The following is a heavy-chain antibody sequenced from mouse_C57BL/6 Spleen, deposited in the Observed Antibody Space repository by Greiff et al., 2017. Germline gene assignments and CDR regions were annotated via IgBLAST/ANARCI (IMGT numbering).Heavy chain of an antibody. CDR2: ISSGGSYT. J-gene: IGHJ2*01. Sequence: EVHLVESGGDLVKPGGSLKLSCAASGFTFSSYGMSWVRQTPDKRLEWVATISSGGSYTYYPDSVKGRFTISRNNAKNTLYLQMSRLKSEDTAMYYCARQRANGAVADYWGQGTTLTVSA. V-gene: IGHV5-6*01. CDR3: ARQRANGAVADY. CDR1: GFTFSSYG. D-gene: IGHD4-1*01.